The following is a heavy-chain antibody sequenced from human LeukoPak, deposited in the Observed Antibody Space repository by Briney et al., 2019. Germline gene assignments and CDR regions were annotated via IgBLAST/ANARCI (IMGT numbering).Heavy chain of an antibody. Sequence: PSETLSLTCTVSGGSISSGGYYWTWIRQHPGKGLEWIGYIYYSGSTYYNPSLKSRVTISVDTSKNQFSPKLSSVTAADTAVYYCARAYAYYFDYWGQGTLVTVSS. CDR2: IYYSGST. D-gene: IGHD4-17*01. J-gene: IGHJ4*02. V-gene: IGHV4-31*03. CDR1: GGSISSGGYY. CDR3: ARAYAYYFDY.